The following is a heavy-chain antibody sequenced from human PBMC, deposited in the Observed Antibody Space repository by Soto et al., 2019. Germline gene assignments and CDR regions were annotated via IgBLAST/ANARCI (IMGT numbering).Heavy chain of an antibody. D-gene: IGHD3-22*01. CDR3: AREVKSAAESDAFDI. J-gene: IGHJ3*02. Sequence: SETLSLTCTVSGGSISGDNYFWSWIRQHPGKGLEWIGYIDYIGRAYYNPSLKSRVTTSVDTSKNQFSLRLSSVTVADTATYYCAREVKSAAESDAFDIWGKGTVVNVS. V-gene: IGHV4-31*03. CDR2: IDYIGRA. CDR1: GGSISGDNYF.